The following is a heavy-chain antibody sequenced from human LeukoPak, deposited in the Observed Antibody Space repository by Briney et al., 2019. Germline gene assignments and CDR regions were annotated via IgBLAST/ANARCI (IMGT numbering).Heavy chain of an antibody. J-gene: IGHJ6*03. V-gene: IGHV3-33*06. D-gene: IGHD3-10*01. CDR1: EFTFSHYG. CDR3: AKDRGTMLLFMDV. CDR2: VWFDGSNE. Sequence: GRSLRLSCVASEFTFSHYGMHWVRQAPGKGPEWVALVWFDGSNEYYADSVKGRFTISRDNSKNTVYLQMNRLRVEDTAVYYCAKDRGTMLLFMDVWGKGTTVTVSS.